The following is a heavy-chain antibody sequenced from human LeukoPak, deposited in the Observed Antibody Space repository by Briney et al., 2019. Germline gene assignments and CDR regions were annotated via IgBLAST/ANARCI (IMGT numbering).Heavy chain of an antibody. D-gene: IGHD6-13*01. CDR1: GFTFSSYE. CDR3: ASGPPEYSSSWYHWFDP. CDR2: ISSSGSTI. V-gene: IGHV3-48*03. Sequence: GGSLRLSCAASGFTFSSYEMNWVRQAPGKGLEWVSYISSSGSTIYYADSVKGQFTISRDNAKNSLYLQMNSLRAEDTAVYYCASGPPEYSSSWYHWFDPWGQGTLVTVSS. J-gene: IGHJ5*02.